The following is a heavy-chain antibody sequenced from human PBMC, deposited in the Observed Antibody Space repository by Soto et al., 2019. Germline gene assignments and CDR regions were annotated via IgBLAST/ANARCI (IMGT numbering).Heavy chain of an antibody. V-gene: IGHV3-15*01. D-gene: IGHD2-21*01. J-gene: IGHJ2*01. CDR3: TTGKGACGGDCYSWYFDL. CDR2: IKSKTDGGTT. CDR1: GFTFSNAW. Sequence: GGSLRLSCAASGFTFSNAWMSWVRQAPGKGLEWVGRIKSKTDGGTTDYAAPVKGRFTISRDDSKNTLYLQMNSLKTEDTAVYYCTTGKGACGGDCYSWYFDLWGRGTLVTVSS.